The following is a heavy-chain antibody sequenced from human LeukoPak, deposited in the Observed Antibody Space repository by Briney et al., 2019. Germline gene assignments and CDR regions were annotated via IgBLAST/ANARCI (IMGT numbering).Heavy chain of an antibody. CDR2: IYYSGST. V-gene: IGHV4-59*01. CDR1: GGSISSFY. J-gene: IGHJ3*02. CDR3: ARDLAHAFDI. Sequence: SETLSRTCAVSGGSISSFYWNWLRQPPGKGLEWIGYIYYSGSTDYNPSLKSRVTMSVDRSKNRFSLKLSSVTAADTVVYYCARDLAHAFDIWGQGIMVTVSS. D-gene: IGHD3-3*02.